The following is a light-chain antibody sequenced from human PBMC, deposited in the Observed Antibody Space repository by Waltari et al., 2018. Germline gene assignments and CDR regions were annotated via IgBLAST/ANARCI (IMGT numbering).Light chain of an antibody. V-gene: IGLV2-14*01. CDR2: DVT. CDR3: SSYTSRKTYV. J-gene: IGLJ1*01. Sequence: QSALTQPASLSGSPGQTITISCTGTGRDVAAYDYVSLFQQRPGKAPKLIIFDVTNRPSGFSDRFSGSKSANTASLTISGRQAEDEADYYCSSYTSRKTYVFGTGTRVTV. CDR1: GRDVAAYDY.